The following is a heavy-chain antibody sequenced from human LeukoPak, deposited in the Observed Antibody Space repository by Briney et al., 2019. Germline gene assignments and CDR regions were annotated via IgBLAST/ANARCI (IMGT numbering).Heavy chain of an antibody. CDR1: GFTFSSYG. J-gene: IGHJ5*02. CDR2: IRYDGSNK. D-gene: IGHD3-10*01. CDR3: ARVGLGVGSGRKASGFDP. Sequence: GGSLRLSCAASGFTFSSYGMHWVRQAPGKGLEWVAFIRYDGSNKYYADSVKGRFTISRDNSKNTLYLQMKSLRGEDTAMYYCARVGLGVGSGRKASGFDPWGQGTLVTVSS. V-gene: IGHV3-30*02.